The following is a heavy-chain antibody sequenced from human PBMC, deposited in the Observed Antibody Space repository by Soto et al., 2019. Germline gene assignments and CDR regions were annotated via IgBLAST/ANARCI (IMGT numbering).Heavy chain of an antibody. Sequence: QLQLQESGPGLVKPSETLSLTCTVSGGSISSSSYYWGWIRQPPGKGLEWIGSIYYSGSTYYNPPPKIRVPISXGTDKXXFSLKLSSVTAADTAVYYCARHVYGSGSYYSRFDYWGQGTLVTVSS. CDR3: ARHVYGSGSYYSRFDY. D-gene: IGHD3-10*01. CDR2: IYYSGST. J-gene: IGHJ4*02. V-gene: IGHV4-39*01. CDR1: GGSISSSSYY.